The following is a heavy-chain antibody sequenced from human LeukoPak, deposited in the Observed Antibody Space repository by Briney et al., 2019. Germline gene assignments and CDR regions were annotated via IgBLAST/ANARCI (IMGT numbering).Heavy chain of an antibody. CDR3: ARPRVDYDFWSGPTMEG. V-gene: IGHV3-21*01. CDR1: GFTFSSNG. D-gene: IGHD3-3*01. Sequence: PGGSLRLSCAASGFTFSSNGMNWVRQAPGKGLEWVSSISSSSSYIYYADSVKGRFTISRDNAKNSLYLQMNSLRAEDTAVYYCARPRVDYDFWSGPTMEGWGQGTLVTVSS. CDR2: ISSSSSYI. J-gene: IGHJ4*02.